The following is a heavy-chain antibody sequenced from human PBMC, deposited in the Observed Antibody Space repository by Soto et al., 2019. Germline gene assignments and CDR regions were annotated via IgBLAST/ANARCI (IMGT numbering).Heavy chain of an antibody. CDR2: INAGNGDT. D-gene: IGHD2-15*01. CDR3: ARVGGNWQDDYFAY. Sequence: ASVKVSCKASGYTFTSYAMHWVRQAPGQRLEWMGWINAGNGDTKYSQKFQGRVTITTGTSASTAYMDLSSLRSEDTAVYYCARVGGNWQDDYFAYWGQGTLVTVSS. CDR1: GYTFTSYA. J-gene: IGHJ4*02. V-gene: IGHV1-3*01.